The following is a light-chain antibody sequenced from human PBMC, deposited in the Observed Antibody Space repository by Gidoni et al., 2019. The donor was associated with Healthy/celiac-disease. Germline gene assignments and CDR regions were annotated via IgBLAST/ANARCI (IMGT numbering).Light chain of an antibody. CDR2: AAS. Sequence: DIQMTQSPSSLSVSVGDRVTITCRASQSISSYLNWYQQKPGKAPKLLIYAASSLQSGVPSRFSGSGSGTDFTLTISSRQPEDFATYYCQQSYSTPWTFGQGTKVEIK. J-gene: IGKJ1*01. CDR1: QSISSY. V-gene: IGKV1-39*01. CDR3: QQSYSTPWT.